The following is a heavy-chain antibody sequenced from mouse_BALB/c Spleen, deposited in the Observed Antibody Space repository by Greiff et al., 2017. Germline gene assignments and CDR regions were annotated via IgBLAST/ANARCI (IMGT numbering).Heavy chain of an antibody. CDR3: ARRTGKRYFDV. J-gene: IGHJ1*01. Sequence: VQLQQPGAELVKPGASVKLSCKASGYTFTSYWMHWVKQRPGQGLEWIGEIDPSDSYTNYNQKFKGKATLTVDKSSSTAYMQLSSLTSEDSAVYYCARRTGKRYFDVWGAGTTVTVSS. D-gene: IGHD4-1*01. CDR1: GYTFTSYW. CDR2: IDPSDSYT. V-gene: IGHV1-69*02.